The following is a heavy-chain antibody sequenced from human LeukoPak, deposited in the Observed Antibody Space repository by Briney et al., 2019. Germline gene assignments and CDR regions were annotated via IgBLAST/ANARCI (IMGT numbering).Heavy chain of an antibody. D-gene: IGHD6-13*01. V-gene: IGHV3-23*01. Sequence: PGGSLRLSCAASGFTFSSYAMSWVRQAPGKGLEWVSAISGSGGSTHYADSVKGRFTISRDNSKNTLYLQMNSLRAEDTAVYYCAKDGGSGWYAFPFDYWGQGTLVTVSS. J-gene: IGHJ4*02. CDR2: ISGSGGST. CDR3: AKDGGSGWYAFPFDY. CDR1: GFTFSSYA.